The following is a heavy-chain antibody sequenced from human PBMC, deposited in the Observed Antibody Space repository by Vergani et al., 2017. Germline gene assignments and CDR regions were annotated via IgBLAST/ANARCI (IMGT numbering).Heavy chain of an antibody. D-gene: IGHD2-15*01. J-gene: IGHJ4*02. Sequence: EVQLVESGGGLVKPGGSLRLSCAASGFTFSSYSMNWVRQAPGKGLEWVSSISSSSSYIYYADSVKGRFTISRDNAKNSLCLQMNSLRAEDTAVYYCARGQRDVVVVAAQAPDYWGQGTLVTVSS. V-gene: IGHV3-21*01. CDR2: ISSSSSYI. CDR1: GFTFSSYS. CDR3: ARGQRDVVVVAAQAPDY.